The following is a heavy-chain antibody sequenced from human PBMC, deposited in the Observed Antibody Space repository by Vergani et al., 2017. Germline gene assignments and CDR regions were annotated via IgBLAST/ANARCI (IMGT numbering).Heavy chain of an antibody. CDR2: ISTTSDTI. CDR3: ARSGYCAHGVCYMTYYYYMDV. D-gene: IGHD2-8*01. V-gene: IGHV3-48*04. J-gene: IGHJ6*03. CDR1: GFTFSSYS. Sequence: DVQLVESGGDLVQPGGSLRLSCAASGFTFSSYSMNWVRQAPGKGLEWISYISTTSDTIYYADSVRGRFTISRDNAKNSLYLQMNNLRAADTAVYYCARSGYCAHGVCYMTYYYYMDVWGKGTAVTVSS.